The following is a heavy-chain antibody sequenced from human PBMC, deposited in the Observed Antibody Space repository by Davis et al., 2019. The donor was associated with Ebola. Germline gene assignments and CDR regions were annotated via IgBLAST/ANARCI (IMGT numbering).Heavy chain of an antibody. CDR1: GGSISRGGSY. D-gene: IGHD6-13*01. V-gene: IGHV4-61*08. CDR3: ARIRHSAGHGVLDY. J-gene: IGHJ4*01. Sequence: PSETLSLTCTVSGGSISRGGSYWTWIRQPPGKGLEWIGYVYYTGGTDYNPSLKSRVTIVVDTSKNQFSLSLGSVTTADTAVYFCARIRHSAGHGVLDYWGHGTLVTVSS. CDR2: VYYTGGT.